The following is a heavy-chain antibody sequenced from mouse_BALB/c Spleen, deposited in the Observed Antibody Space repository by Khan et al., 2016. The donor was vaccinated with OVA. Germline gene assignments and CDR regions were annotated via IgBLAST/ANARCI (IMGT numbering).Heavy chain of an antibody. CDR2: ISSDSNTT. CDR1: GFTFTSYG. V-gene: IGHV5-17*02. J-gene: IGHJ2*01. CDR3: ATSYFYGYYMDY. Sequence: EVQLVESGGGLVQSGGSRKLSCAASGFTFTSYGMHWIRQAPEKGLEWVAYISSDSNTTYYADTVKGRFTISRDNPKNILFLQMTSLRSGDTAMYFCATSYFYGYYMDYWGQGTTLTVSS. D-gene: IGHD1-1*01.